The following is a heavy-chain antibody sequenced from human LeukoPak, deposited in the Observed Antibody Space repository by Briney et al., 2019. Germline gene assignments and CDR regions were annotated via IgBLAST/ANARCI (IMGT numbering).Heavy chain of an antibody. CDR2: IWFDGSEQ. CDR1: GFTFSTYA. Sequence: GGSLRLSCAASGFTFSTYAIHWVRQAPGKGLEWVAVIWFDGSEQYYADSVKGRFVISRDNSKSTSNLQLNSLRAEDTAVYYCAREGDSRWGELSPWGQGTLVTVSS. V-gene: IGHV3-33*01. D-gene: IGHD3-16*02. CDR3: AREGDSRWGELSP. J-gene: IGHJ1*01.